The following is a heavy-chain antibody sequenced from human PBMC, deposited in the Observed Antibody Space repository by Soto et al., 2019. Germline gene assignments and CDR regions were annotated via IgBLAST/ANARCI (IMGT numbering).Heavy chain of an antibody. D-gene: IGHD2-15*01. V-gene: IGHV1-69*13. CDR1: GGPFSSHA. CDR2: IIPIFGTA. J-gene: IGHJ4*02. Sequence: RASANVSFKSYGGPFSSHALRCVRQAPGQGLEWIGGIIPIFGTANYAQKFHGRVTITADESTSTAYMELSSLRSEETAVYYRARDAPYCSRGSCYYSYWGQRTLVTVSS. CDR3: ARDAPYCSRGSCYYSY.